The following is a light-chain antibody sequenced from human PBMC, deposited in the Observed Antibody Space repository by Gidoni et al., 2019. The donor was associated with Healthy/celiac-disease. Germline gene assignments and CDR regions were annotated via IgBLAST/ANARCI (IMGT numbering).Light chain of an antibody. CDR3: QQRSNWPL. CDR1: QSVSSY. J-gene: IGKJ2*01. CDR2: DAS. Sequence: DIVLTPSPATLSLSPGKSATRSCRASQSVSSYLTWYQQKPGQAPRLLIYDASNRATGIPARFSGSGSGTDFTLTISSLEPEDFAVYYCQQRSNWPLFGQGTKLEIK. V-gene: IGKV3-11*01.